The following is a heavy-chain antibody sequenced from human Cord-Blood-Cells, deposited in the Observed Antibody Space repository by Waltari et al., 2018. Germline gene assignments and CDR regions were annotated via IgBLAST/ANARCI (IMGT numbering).Heavy chain of an antibody. CDR3: AREYSSSSYYYYYMDV. V-gene: IGHV2-5*01. J-gene: IGHJ6*03. Sequence: QITLKESGPTLVKPTQTITLTCTFSGFSLSTSGVGVGWIRQPPGKALEWLALIYWNDDKRYSPSLKSRLTITKDTSKNQVVLTMTNMDPVDTATYYCAREYSSSSYYYYYMDVWGKGTTVTVSS. CDR2: IYWNDDK. CDR1: GFSLSTSGVG. D-gene: IGHD6-6*01.